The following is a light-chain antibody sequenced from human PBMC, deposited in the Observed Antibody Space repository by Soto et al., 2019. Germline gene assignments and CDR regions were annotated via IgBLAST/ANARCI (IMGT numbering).Light chain of an antibody. J-gene: IGKJ2*01. CDR3: QYYSAWPPTYT. CDR2: GAS. CDR1: QSINNN. Sequence: EIVMTQSPDTLSVSPGERATLSCRASQSINNNLAWYQQKPGQAPRLLIYGASTRATGVPARLSGSGSGTEFTLTIESLQSEDFALYYCQYYSAWPPTYTFGQGTTLEIK. V-gene: IGKV3-15*01.